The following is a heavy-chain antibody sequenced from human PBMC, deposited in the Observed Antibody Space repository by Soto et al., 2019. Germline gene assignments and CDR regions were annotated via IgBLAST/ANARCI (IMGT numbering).Heavy chain of an antibody. J-gene: IGHJ4*02. Sequence: EVQLVESGGGMVKPGGSLRLSCAASGFTFSSYSMNRVRQSPGKGLEWVSSISSSSSYIYYADSVKGIFTICRNNTKNQLYRQMNSLRGEDLAVYYCARDNWGYSTNWGKGTLVTVSS. CDR2: ISSSSSYI. V-gene: IGHV3-21*01. CDR1: GFTFSSYS. CDR3: ARDNWGYSTN. D-gene: IGHD6-13*01.